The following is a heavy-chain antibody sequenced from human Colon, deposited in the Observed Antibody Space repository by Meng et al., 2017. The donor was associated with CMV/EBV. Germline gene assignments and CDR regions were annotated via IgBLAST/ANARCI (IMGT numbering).Heavy chain of an antibody. J-gene: IGHJ4*02. Sequence: QVQLVESGGALVKPGGCLRLSCAASGFTFSDYYMSRIRQAPGKGPEWVSYISGSSTDIKYVDSVKGRFTISRDNAKNSLYLQMNSLRADDTAVYYCSRDPRTLDYWGQGTLVTVSS. CDR3: SRDPRTLDY. V-gene: IGHV3-11*05. CDR2: ISGSSTDI. CDR1: GFTFSDYY.